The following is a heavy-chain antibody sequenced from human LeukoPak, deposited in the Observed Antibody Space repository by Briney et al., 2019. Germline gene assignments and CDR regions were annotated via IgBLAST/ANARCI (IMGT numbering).Heavy chain of an antibody. CDR1: GFTLTNSV. D-gene: IGHD3-3*01. CDR2: IVVGSGNT. CDR3: ARGKKTITIFGVRDYYYMDV. J-gene: IGHJ6*03. V-gene: IGHV1-58*02. Sequence: GTSVNVSCKASGFTLTNSVMQWVRQARGQRLEWIEWIVVGSGNTNYAQKFQGRVTVTRDMSTSTAYMELSSLRSEDTAVYYCARGKKTITIFGVRDYYYMDVWGKGTTVTVSS.